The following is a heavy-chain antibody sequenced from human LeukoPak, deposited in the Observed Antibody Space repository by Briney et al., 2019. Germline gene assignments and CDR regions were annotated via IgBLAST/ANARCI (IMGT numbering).Heavy chain of an antibody. J-gene: IGHJ4*02. CDR2: VNNDAKEK. D-gene: IGHD6-13*01. CDR1: GFTFSEYW. V-gene: IGHV3-7*01. CDR3: ARSPATGTADY. Sequence: GGSLRLSCAASGFTFSEYWMSWVRQTPGKGLEWVANVNNDAKEKYYVDSVKGRFTISRDNAKNALFLQLTSLRAEDTAVYYCARSPATGTADYWGQGTLVSVSS.